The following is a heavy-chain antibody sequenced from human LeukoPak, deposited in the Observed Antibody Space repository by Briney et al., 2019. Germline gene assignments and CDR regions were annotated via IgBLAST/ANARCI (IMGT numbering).Heavy chain of an antibody. D-gene: IGHD2/OR15-2a*01. J-gene: IGHJ4*02. CDR3: ARGAEYPGAYFDY. CDR1: GFTFSSYE. Sequence: GGSLRLSCAASGFTFSSYEMNWVRQAPGKGLEWVSYISSSSSTIYYADSVKGRFTISRDNAKNSLYLQMNSLRAEDTAVYHCARGAEYPGAYFDYWGQGTLVTVSS. V-gene: IGHV3-48*03. CDR2: ISSSSSTI.